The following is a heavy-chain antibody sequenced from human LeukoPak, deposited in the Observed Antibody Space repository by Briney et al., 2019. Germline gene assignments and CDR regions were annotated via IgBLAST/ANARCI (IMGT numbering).Heavy chain of an antibody. CDR1: GFTFSSYA. Sequence: GGSLRLSCAASGFTFSSYAMSWVRQAPGKGLEWVSAISGSGGSTYYADSVKGRFTISRDNSKNTLYLQMNSLRAEDTAVYYCAKEPSTETVLRFLEWLFDYRGQGTLVTVSS. J-gene: IGHJ4*02. V-gene: IGHV3-23*01. CDR2: ISGSGGST. D-gene: IGHD3-3*01. CDR3: AKEPSTETVLRFLEWLFDY.